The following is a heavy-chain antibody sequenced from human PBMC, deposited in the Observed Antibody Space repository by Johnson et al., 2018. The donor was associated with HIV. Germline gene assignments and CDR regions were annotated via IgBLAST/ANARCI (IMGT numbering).Heavy chain of an antibody. CDR1: GFTVSSNY. J-gene: IGHJ3*02. CDR3: ARDSLVGGPPQVDAFDI. D-gene: IGHD3-10*01. Sequence: VQLVESGGGLIQPGGSLRLSCAASGFTVSSNYMSWVRQAPGQGLEWVSVISSGDTTYYADSVKGRFTTSRDNSKNTLYMQMNSLRAEDTAVYYCARDSLVGGPPQVDAFDIWGQGTMVTVSS. CDR2: ISSGDTT. V-gene: IGHV3-53*01.